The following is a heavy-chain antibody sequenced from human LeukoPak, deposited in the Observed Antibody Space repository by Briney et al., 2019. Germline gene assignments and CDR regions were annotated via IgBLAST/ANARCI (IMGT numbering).Heavy chain of an antibody. CDR3: ARDLVATSIPRDY. J-gene: IGHJ4*02. CDR1: GYTFTGYY. Sequence: GASVKVSCKASGYTFTGYYIHWVRQAPGQGLEWMGWINPSSGDTNYAQRFQGRVTMTSDTSISTAYMDLSRLRSDDTAVYYCARDLVATSIPRDYWGQGTLVTVSS. CDR2: INPSSGDT. V-gene: IGHV1-2*02. D-gene: IGHD5-12*01.